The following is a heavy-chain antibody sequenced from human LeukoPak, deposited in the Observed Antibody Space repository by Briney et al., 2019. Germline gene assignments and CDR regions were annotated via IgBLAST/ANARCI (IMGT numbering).Heavy chain of an antibody. CDR3: ARHGGYGSGELDY. Sequence: SETLSLTCTVSGGSISSYYWSWIRQPPGKGLEWIGYIYYSGSTNYNPSLKSRVTISVDTSKNQFSLKLSSVTAADTAVYYCARHGGYGSGELDYWGQGTLVAVSS. D-gene: IGHD3-10*01. V-gene: IGHV4-59*08. CDR1: GGSISSYY. J-gene: IGHJ4*02. CDR2: IYYSGST.